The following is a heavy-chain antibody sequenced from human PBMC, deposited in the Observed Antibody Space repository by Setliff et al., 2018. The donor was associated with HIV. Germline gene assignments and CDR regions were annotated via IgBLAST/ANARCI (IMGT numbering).Heavy chain of an antibody. D-gene: IGHD2-15*01. CDR3: AAVVAASHAFDI. CDR2: IYPGDSDT. CDR1: GYSFTSYW. Sequence: GESLKISCKGSGYSFTSYWIGWVRQMPGKGLEWMGIIYPGDSDTRYSPSFQGQVTISADKSISAAYLQWSSLRASDTAIYYCAAVVAASHAFDIWGQGAMVTVSS. J-gene: IGHJ3*02. V-gene: IGHV5-51*01.